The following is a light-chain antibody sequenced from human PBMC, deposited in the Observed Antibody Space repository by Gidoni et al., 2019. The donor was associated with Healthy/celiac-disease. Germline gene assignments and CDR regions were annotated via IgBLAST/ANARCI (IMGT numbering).Light chain of an antibody. J-gene: IGKJ4*01. Sequence: EIVMTQSPATLSVSPGERATLSCMASQRVSSNLAWYQQKPGQAPRLLIYGASTRATGTPARFSGSGSGTEFTLTISSLQSEEFAVYYCQQYNNWPPQLTFGGXTKVEIK. CDR1: QRVSSN. V-gene: IGKV3-15*01. CDR3: QQYNNWPPQLT. CDR2: GAS.